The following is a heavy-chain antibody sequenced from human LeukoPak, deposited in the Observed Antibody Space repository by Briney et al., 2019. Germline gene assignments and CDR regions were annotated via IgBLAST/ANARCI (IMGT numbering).Heavy chain of an antibody. D-gene: IGHD2-15*01. J-gene: IGHJ4*02. Sequence: GGSLRLSCAASGFIFSGYDLHWIRQAPDKGLEWVAYIGKGGSEKYYADSVKGRFSISRDTSKNTMYLQLNSLRAEDTGIYYCTRDYSWAWDYWGQGTLVTVSS. CDR3: TRDYSWAWDY. CDR2: IGKGGSEK. CDR1: GFIFSGYD. V-gene: IGHV3-30*02.